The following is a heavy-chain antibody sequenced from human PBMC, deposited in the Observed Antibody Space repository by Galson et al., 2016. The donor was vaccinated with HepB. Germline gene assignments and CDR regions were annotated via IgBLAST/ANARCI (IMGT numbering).Heavy chain of an antibody. CDR3: AKDEPPAIS. Sequence: LRLSCAASGFIFSNFAMNWVRQAPGKGLEWVSGVTGSGVSTFYANSVEGRFTISRDNDKNTLYLQMDSLRAEDTAVYHCAKDEPPAISWGQGTLVTVSS. D-gene: IGHD3-9*01. J-gene: IGHJ4*02. V-gene: IGHV3-23*01. CDR1: GFIFSNFA. CDR2: VTGSGVST.